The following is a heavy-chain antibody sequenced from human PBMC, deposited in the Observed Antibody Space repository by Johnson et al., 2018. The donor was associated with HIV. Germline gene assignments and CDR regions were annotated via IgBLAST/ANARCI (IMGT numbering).Heavy chain of an antibody. V-gene: IGHV3-30*04. CDR2: ISYDGSNK. D-gene: IGHD3-22*01. CDR1: GFTFSNYA. J-gene: IGHJ3*02. CDR3: AKSAPSYDSSGYRNAFDI. Sequence: QVQLVESGGGVVQPGRSLRLSCAASGFTFSNYAMHWVRQAPGKGLEWVSVISYDGSNKYYADSVKGRFTISRDNSKNTLYLQMNSLRAEDTAVYYCAKSAPSYDSSGYRNAFDIWGQGTMVTVSS.